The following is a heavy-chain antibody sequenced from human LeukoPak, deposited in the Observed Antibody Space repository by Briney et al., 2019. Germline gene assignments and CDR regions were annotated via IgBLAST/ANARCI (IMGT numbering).Heavy chain of an antibody. J-gene: IGHJ6*02. CDR1: GFTFSSYE. Sequence: GGSLRLSCAASGFTFSSYEMHWVRQAPGKGLEWVSYISSSSSYTNYADSVKGRFTISRDNAKNSLYLQMNSLRAEDTAVYYCARVGYDSRGLHYYHGMDVWGQGTTVTVSS. V-gene: IGHV3-21*05. CDR2: ISSSSSYT. CDR3: ARVGYDSRGLHYYHGMDV. D-gene: IGHD3-22*01.